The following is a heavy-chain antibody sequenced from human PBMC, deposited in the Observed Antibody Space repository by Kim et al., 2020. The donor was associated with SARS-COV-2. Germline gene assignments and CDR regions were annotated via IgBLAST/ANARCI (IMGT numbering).Heavy chain of an antibody. CDR3: TRRRTGVPFDY. V-gene: IGHV1-8*01. CDR1: GDTFTNYD. Sequence: ASVKVSCKASGDTFTNYDINWVRQATGQGLEWMGWMNPNSGNTGYAQKFQDRVAMTRNTSISTAYMELNSLKFEDTAMYYCTRRRTGVPFDYWGQGTLVTVSS. J-gene: IGHJ4*02. D-gene: IGHD7-27*01. CDR2: MNPNSGNT.